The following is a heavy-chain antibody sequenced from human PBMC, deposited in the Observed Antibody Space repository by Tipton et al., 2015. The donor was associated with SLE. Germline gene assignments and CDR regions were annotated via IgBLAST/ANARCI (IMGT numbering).Heavy chain of an antibody. J-gene: IGHJ5*01. CDR3: ARGAYDWGSYFVDS. Sequence: TLSLTCTVSGDSISSRGYYWSWIRQPAGKGLEWIGRVYMSGSSNYNPSLKSRLTISLDRSKNQFSLNLRSVTATDTAVYYCARGAYDWGSYFVDSWGQGTLVSVSS. V-gene: IGHV4-61*02. CDR1: GDSISSRGYY. D-gene: IGHD7-27*01. CDR2: VYMSGSS.